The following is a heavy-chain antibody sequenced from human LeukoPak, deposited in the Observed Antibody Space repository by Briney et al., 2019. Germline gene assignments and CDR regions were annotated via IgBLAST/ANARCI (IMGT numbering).Heavy chain of an antibody. CDR2: IKQDGSEK. V-gene: IGHV3-7*01. J-gene: IGHJ4*02. CDR1: GFTFSSYW. Sequence: PGGSLRLSCAVSGFTFSSYWMSWVRQAPGKGLEWVANIKQDGSEKYYVDSVKGRFTISRDNAKNSLYLQMNSLRAEDTAVYYCARRGLRYYYDSSGYYSLDYWGQGTLVTVSS. D-gene: IGHD3-22*01. CDR3: ARRGLRYYYDSSGYYSLDY.